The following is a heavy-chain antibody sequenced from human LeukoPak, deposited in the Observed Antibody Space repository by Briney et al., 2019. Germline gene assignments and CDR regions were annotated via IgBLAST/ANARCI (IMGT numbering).Heavy chain of an antibody. CDR3: AKDLVDTSGYYYVGYFQH. CDR1: GFTFSTYA. CDR2: ISGSGGST. D-gene: IGHD3-22*01. Sequence: PGGSLRLPCAASGFTFSTYAMSWVRQAPGKGLEWVSSISGSGGSTYNADSVKGRFTISRDNSKNTLYLQMNSLRAEDTAVYYCAKDLVDTSGYYYVGYFQHWGQGTLVTVSS. J-gene: IGHJ1*01. V-gene: IGHV3-23*01.